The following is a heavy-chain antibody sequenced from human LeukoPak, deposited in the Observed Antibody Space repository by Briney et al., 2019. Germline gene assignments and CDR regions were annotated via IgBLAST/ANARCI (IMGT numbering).Heavy chain of an antibody. CDR3: AKVPSMVRGVIIGY. CDR2: ISGSGGST. Sequence: GGSLRLSCAASGFTFSSYAMSWVRQAPGKGLEWVSAISGSGGSTYYADSVKGRFTISRDNSKNTLYLQMISLRAEDTAVYYCAKVPSMVRGVIIGYWGQGTLVTVSS. D-gene: IGHD3-10*01. V-gene: IGHV3-23*01. CDR1: GFTFSSYA. J-gene: IGHJ4*02.